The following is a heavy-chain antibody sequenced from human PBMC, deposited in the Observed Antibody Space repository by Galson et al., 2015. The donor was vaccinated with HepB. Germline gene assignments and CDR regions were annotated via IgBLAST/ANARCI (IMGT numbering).Heavy chain of an antibody. J-gene: IGHJ6*03. CDR1: GYTFTSYG. V-gene: IGHV1-18*01. CDR2: ISAYNGNT. Sequence: SVKVSCKASGYTFTSYGISWVRQAPGQGLEWMGWISAYNGNTNYAQKLQGRVTMTTDTSTSTAYMELRSLRSDDTAVYYCARVLQKGITIFGVVTENYYYYMDVWGKGTTVTVSS. CDR3: ARVLQKGITIFGVVTENYYYYMDV. D-gene: IGHD3-3*01.